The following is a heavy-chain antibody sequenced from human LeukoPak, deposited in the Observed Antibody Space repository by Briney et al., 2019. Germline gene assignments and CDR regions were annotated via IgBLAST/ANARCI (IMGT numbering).Heavy chain of an antibody. CDR2: INTDGSST. J-gene: IGHJ2*01. V-gene: IGHV3-74*01. Sequence: GGSLRLSCVASGFTFSSYAMSWVRQAPGKGLVWVSRINTDGSSTSYADFVKGRFTISRDNAKNTLYLQMNSLRVEDTAVYYCARGFWHFDLWGRGTLVTVSS. CDR1: GFTFSSYA. CDR3: ARGFWHFDL.